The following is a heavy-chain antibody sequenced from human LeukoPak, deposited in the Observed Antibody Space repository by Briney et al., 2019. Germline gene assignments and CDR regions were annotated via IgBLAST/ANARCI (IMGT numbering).Heavy chain of an antibody. CDR1: GGSISGRNYC. Sequence: PSETLSLTCTVSGGSISGRNYCWGWIRQPPEKGLEWIGHIYHTGTTYYNSPLKSRVPISADTSKKQFSLNLRSLTAADTAVYYCASPGKVVLYVESGHYGLDVWGQGTTVTVSS. J-gene: IGHJ6*02. CDR2: IYHTGTT. D-gene: IGHD3-22*01. CDR3: ASPGKVVLYVESGHYGLDV. V-gene: IGHV4-39*01.